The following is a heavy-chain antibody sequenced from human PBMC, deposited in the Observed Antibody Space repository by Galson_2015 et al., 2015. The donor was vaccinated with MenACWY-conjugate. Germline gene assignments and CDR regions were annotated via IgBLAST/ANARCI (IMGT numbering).Heavy chain of an antibody. CDR3: SRTGATPGDY. Sequence: PALVKPTQTLTLTCTFSGFSLSTSGVGVGWIRQPPGKALEWLALIYWDDDKRYSPSLRSRLTISKDTSKNHVVLTMTNMDPVDTATYYCSRTGATPGDYWGQGTLVTVSS. CDR2: IYWDDDK. V-gene: IGHV2-5*02. D-gene: IGHD2-15*01. J-gene: IGHJ4*02. CDR1: GFSLSTSGVG.